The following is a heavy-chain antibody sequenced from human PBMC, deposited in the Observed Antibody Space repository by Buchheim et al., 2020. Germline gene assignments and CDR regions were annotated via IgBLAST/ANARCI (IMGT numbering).Heavy chain of an antibody. V-gene: IGHV4-34*01. J-gene: IGHJ6*02. CDR1: GGSFSGYY. Sequence: QVQLQQWGAGLLKPSETLSLTCAVYGGSFSGYYWSWIRQPPGKGLEWIGEINHSGSTNYNPSLKSRVTISVDTSKNRFSLKLSSVTAADTAVYYCARGGYYDSSGYYLDYYYYGMDVWGQGTT. D-gene: IGHD3-22*01. CDR3: ARGGYYDSSGYYLDYYYYGMDV. CDR2: INHSGST.